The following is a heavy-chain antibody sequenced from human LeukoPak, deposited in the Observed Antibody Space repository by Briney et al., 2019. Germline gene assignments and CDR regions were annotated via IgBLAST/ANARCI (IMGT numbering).Heavy chain of an antibody. Sequence: ASVKVSCKASGYTFSNYGISWVRQAPGQGLEWMGWISAHNGNTNYAQKLQGRVTMTTDTSTSTAYMELRSLRSADTAVYYCARVVGAIPSSWFDPWGQGTLVTVSS. CDR2: ISAHNGNT. D-gene: IGHD1-26*01. CDR1: GYTFSNYG. J-gene: IGHJ5*02. V-gene: IGHV1-18*01. CDR3: ARVVGAIPSSWFDP.